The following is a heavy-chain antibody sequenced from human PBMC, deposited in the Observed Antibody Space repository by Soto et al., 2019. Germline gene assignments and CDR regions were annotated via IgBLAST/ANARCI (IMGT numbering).Heavy chain of an antibody. V-gene: IGHV3-30-3*01. J-gene: IGHJ4*02. CDR3: ARDRSSGTRTSAFDY. CDR2: ISFDGTNK. Sequence: QVQLVESGGGVVQPGRSLRLSCAASGFTFSSYAFHWVRQAPGKGLEWVAVISFDGTNKYYADSVKGRFTISRDNSKDTLYLQMNSLRAEDTAVYHCARDRSSGTRTSAFDYWGQGTLVTVSS. D-gene: IGHD1-26*01. CDR1: GFTFSSYA.